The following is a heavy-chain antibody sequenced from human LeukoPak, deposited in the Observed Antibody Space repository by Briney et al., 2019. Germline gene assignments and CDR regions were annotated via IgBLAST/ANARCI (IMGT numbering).Heavy chain of an antibody. Sequence: SETLSLTCTVSGGSISSGSYSWSWIRQPAGKGLEWIGRINTSGSTNYNPSLKSRVTISVDTSKNQFSLKLNSVTAADTAVYYCAREERSGWYWFDPWGQGTLVTVSS. J-gene: IGHJ5*02. V-gene: IGHV4-61*02. CDR1: GGSISSGSYS. CDR2: INTSGST. CDR3: AREERSGWYWFDP. D-gene: IGHD6-19*01.